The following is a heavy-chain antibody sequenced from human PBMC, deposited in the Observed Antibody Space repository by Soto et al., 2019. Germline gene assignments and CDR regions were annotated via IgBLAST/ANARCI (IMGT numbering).Heavy chain of an antibody. CDR3: AKDGGVGTPGWFVA. Sequence: QVLLQRSGPGLVKPSETLSLTCTVSDDSVSSRAYFWSWIRQPPGKGLEWLGFVYNDGRTNYNPSLKSRLSMSVDRSKNQFSLSLTSVTAADTAVYFCAKDGGVGTPGWFVAWGQGTLFTVSS. CDR1: DDSVSSRAYF. D-gene: IGHD2-15*01. J-gene: IGHJ5*02. V-gene: IGHV4-61*08. CDR2: VYNDGRT.